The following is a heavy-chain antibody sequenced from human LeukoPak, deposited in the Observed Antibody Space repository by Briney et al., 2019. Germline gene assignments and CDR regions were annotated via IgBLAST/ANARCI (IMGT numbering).Heavy chain of an antibody. CDR3: AAQEMANDY. J-gene: IGHJ4*02. Sequence: GGSLRLSCAASGFTFSSYSMNWVRQAPGKGLEWVSSISSSSSYIYYADSVKGRLTISRDNAKNSLYLQMNSLRAEDTAVYYCAAQEMANDYWGQGTLVTVSS. CDR1: GFTFSSYS. V-gene: IGHV3-21*01. D-gene: IGHD5-24*01. CDR2: ISSSSSYI.